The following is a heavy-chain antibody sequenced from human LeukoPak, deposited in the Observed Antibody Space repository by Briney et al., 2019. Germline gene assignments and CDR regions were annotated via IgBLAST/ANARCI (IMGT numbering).Heavy chain of an antibody. J-gene: IGHJ4*02. CDR1: GYTFTSDG. Sequence: GASVKVSCKASGYTFTSDGISWVRQAPGQGLEWMGWISAYNGNTNYAQKLQGRVTMTTDTSITTAYMELTRLRSDDTAVYYCANWATTIRNFNYWGQGTLVTVSS. V-gene: IGHV1-18*01. D-gene: IGHD4-17*01. CDR3: ANWATTIRNFNY. CDR2: ISAYNGNT.